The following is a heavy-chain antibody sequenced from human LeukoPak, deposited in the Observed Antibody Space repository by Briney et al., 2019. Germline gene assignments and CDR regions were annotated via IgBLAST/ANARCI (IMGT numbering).Heavy chain of an antibody. D-gene: IGHD6-13*01. V-gene: IGHV3-74*01. CDR3: ARGPSSNWSGLDF. CDR1: GFSFSGHW. Sequence: PGGSLRLSCAASGFSFSGHWMHWARQLPGKGLVWVSRNSPTGSTTSYADSVKGRFTVSRDNAKNTLYLQVNNLRAEDTAVYYCARGPSSNWSGLDFWGQGTLLTVSS. J-gene: IGHJ4*02. CDR2: NSPTGSTT.